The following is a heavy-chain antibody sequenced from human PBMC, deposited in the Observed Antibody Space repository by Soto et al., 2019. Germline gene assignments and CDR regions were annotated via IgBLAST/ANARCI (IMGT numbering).Heavy chain of an antibody. CDR1: GGSISSGGYY. CDR3: ARKTTVTTCFDY. CDR2: IYYSGST. V-gene: IGHV4-31*03. D-gene: IGHD4-17*01. Sequence: QVQLQESGPGLVKPSQTLSLTCTVSGGSISSGGYYWSWIRQHPGKGLEWIGYIYYSGSTYYNPSVRSRVTISVDTSKNQFSLKLSSVTAADTAVYYCARKTTVTTCFDYWGQGTLVTVSS. J-gene: IGHJ4*02.